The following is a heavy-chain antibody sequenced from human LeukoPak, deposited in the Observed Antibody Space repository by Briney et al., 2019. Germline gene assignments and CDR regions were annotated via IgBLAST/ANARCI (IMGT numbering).Heavy chain of an antibody. Sequence: SETLSITCTVSGGPISSFYWSWIRQSPGKGLEWIGYNYYSGSANYNPSLKSRVTISVDASKNQFSLKLSSVTAADTAVYYCARGDYGDSDYWGQGILVTVSS. CDR1: GGPISSFY. CDR3: ARGDYGDSDY. J-gene: IGHJ4*02. D-gene: IGHD4-17*01. CDR2: NYYSGSA. V-gene: IGHV4-59*01.